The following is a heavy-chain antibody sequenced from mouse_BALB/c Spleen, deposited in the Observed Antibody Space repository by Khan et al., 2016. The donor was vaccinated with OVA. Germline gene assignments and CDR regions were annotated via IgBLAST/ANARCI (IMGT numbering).Heavy chain of an antibody. CDR3: AIYHGYFDV. V-gene: IGHV1-26*01. Sequence: VQLQQSGPDQVKPGASVKISCKASGYSFTGYYIHWVKQSHGKSLEWIGRVNPNNGGTSYNQKFKGKAILTVDKSSNTAYMELRSLTSEDSAVYSCAIYHGYFDVWGAGTTVTVSS. CDR1: GYSFTGYY. CDR2: VNPNNGGT. J-gene: IGHJ1*01.